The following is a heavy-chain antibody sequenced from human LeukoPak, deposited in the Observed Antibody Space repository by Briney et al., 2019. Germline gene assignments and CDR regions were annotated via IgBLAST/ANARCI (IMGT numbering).Heavy chain of an antibody. CDR3: ARTSPYYYDSSGYSGAFDI. Sequence: GASVKVSCKASGYTFTSYDINWVRQATGQGLEWMGWMNPNSGNTGYAQKFQGRVTITRNTSISTAYMELSSLRSEDTAVYYCARTSPYYYDSSGYSGAFDIWGQGTMVTVSS. V-gene: IGHV1-8*03. J-gene: IGHJ3*02. D-gene: IGHD3-22*01. CDR2: MNPNSGNT. CDR1: GYTFTSYD.